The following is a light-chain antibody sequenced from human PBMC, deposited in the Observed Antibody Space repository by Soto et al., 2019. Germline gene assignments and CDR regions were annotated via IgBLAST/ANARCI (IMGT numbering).Light chain of an antibody. CDR3: SSYTSSSTLV. V-gene: IGLV2-14*01. CDR1: GSDVGGYNH. CDR2: EVS. J-gene: IGLJ3*02. Sequence: QSALTQPASVSGSPGQSITISCTGTGSDVGGYNHVSWYQQHPGKAPKLMIYEVSNRPSGVSNRFSGSKSGNTASLTISGLQAEDEADYYCSSYTSSSTLVFGGGTKVTVL.